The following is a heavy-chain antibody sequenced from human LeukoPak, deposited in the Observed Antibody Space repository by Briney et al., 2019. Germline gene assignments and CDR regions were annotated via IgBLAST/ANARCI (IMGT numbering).Heavy chain of an antibody. D-gene: IGHD7-27*01. Sequence: SQTLSLTCTVSGGSISSGGYYWSWIRQHPGKGLEWIGYIYYSGSTYYNPSLKSRVTISVDTSKNHFSLKLSSVTAADTAVYYCARDLLGYGYFDLWGRGTLVTVSS. V-gene: IGHV4-31*03. CDR3: ARDLLGYGYFDL. CDR1: GGSISSGGYY. J-gene: IGHJ2*01. CDR2: IYYSGST.